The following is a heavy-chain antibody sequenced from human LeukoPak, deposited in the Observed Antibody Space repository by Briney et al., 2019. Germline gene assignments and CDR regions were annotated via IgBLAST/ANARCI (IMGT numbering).Heavy chain of an antibody. CDR2: IYTSGST. CDR1: GGSISSSSYY. Sequence: MTSETLSLTCTVSGGSISSSSYYWGWIRQPPGKGLERIGYIYTSGSTNYNPSLKSRVTISVDTSRDQFSLKLSSVTAADTAVYYCARRNWYFDLWGRGTLVTVSS. J-gene: IGHJ2*01. CDR3: ARRNWYFDL. V-gene: IGHV4-61*05.